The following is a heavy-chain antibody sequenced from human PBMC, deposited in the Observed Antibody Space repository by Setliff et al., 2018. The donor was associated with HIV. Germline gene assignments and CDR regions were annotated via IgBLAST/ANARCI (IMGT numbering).Heavy chain of an antibody. D-gene: IGHD3-3*01. V-gene: IGHV4-38-2*01. CDR2: FYHSGST. CDR1: GYSVSSGYY. CDR3: VSGPLSGYGYYFDY. J-gene: IGHJ4*02. Sequence: SETLSLICAVSGYSVSSGYYWGWIRQPPGKGLEWIGSFYHSGSTFYNPSLKSRVTISLDTSKNQFSLKLRSVTAADTAVYYCVSGPLSGYGYYFDYWGQGALVTV.